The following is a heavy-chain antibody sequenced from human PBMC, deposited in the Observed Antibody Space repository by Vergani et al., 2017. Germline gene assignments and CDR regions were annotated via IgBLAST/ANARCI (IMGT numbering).Heavy chain of an antibody. CDR3: ARAMNHIVVVPAAGPLYYYYYGMDV. Sequence: QVQLVQSGAEVKKPGASVKVSCKASGYTFTSYYMHWVRQAPGQGLEWMGGIIPIFGTANYAQKFQGRVTITADESTSTAYMELSSLRSEDTAVYYCARAMNHIVVVPAAGPLYYYYYGMDVWGQGTTVTVSS. J-gene: IGHJ6*02. CDR1: GYTFTSYY. CDR2: IIPIFGTA. D-gene: IGHD2-2*01. V-gene: IGHV1-69*01.